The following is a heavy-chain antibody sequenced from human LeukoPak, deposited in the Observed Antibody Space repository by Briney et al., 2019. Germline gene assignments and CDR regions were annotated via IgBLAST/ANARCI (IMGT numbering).Heavy chain of an antibody. CDR2: ISGDGGAT. CDR3: AKDLYITGYYGGFDI. Sequence: GGSLRLSCAASGFTFDDYAMHWVRQAPEKGLEWVSLISGDGGATYYADSVKGRFTISRDNSKNSLYLQMNSLRTEDTAFYYCAKDLYITGYYGGFDIWGQGTMVTVSS. D-gene: IGHD1-26*01. CDR1: GFTFDDYA. V-gene: IGHV3-43*02. J-gene: IGHJ3*02.